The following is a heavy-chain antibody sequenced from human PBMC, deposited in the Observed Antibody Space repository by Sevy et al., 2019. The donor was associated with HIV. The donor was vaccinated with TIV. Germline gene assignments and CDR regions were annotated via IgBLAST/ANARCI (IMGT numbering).Heavy chain of an antibody. D-gene: IGHD3-10*01. J-gene: IGHJ3*02. V-gene: IGHV3-30*02. CDR3: AKGLGMVQGALLSDDT. CDR2: IRFDGTTK. Sequence: GGSLRLSCAASGFTFSRYGMHWVRQAPGRGLEWVSFIRFDGTTKYYGDSVKGRFTISRDNSKNTLYLQMNSLRVEDTAVYCCAKGLGMVQGALLSDDTWGQGTMVTVSS. CDR1: GFTFSRYG.